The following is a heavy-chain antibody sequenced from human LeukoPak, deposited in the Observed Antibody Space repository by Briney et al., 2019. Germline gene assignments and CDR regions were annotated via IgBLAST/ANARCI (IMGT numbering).Heavy chain of an antibody. CDR2: INHSGST. CDR3: ARGYSYGSNWFDP. D-gene: IGHD5-18*01. J-gene: IGHJ5*02. V-gene: IGHV4-34*01. Sequence: SETLSLTCAVYGGSFSGYYWSWIRQPPGKGLEWIGEINHSGSTNYNPSLKSRVTISADTSKNQFSLKLSSVTAADTAVYYCARGYSYGSNWFDPWGQGTLVTVSS. CDR1: GGSFSGYY.